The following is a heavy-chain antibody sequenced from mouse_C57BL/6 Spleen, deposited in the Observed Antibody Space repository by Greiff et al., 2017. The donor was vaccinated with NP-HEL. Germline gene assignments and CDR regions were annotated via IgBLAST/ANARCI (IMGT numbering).Heavy chain of an antibody. CDR1: GYTFTSYW. CDR2: IDPSDSET. V-gene: IGHV1-52*01. Sequence: QVQLQQPGAELVRPGSSVKLSCKASGYTFTSYWMHWVKQRPIQGLEWIGNIDPSDSETHYNQKFKDKATLTVDKSSSTAYMQLSSLTSEDSAVYYCARGPPTTVVLYYYAMDYWGQGTSVTVSS. J-gene: IGHJ4*01. CDR3: ARGPPTTVVLYYYAMDY. D-gene: IGHD1-1*01.